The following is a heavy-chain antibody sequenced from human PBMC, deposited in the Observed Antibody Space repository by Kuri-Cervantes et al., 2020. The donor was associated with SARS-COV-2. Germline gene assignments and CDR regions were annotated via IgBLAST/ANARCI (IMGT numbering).Heavy chain of an antibody. D-gene: IGHD3-10*01. CDR3: ARGGSVSTASLL. CDR2: IYYSENT. Sequence: ESLKISCTVSGGSISGYYWTWIRQPPGKGLEWIGNIYYSENTKYIPSLKSRVTISIDTSKNQLSLNLSSVTATDTAVYYCARGGSVSTASLLWGHGTLVTVSS. J-gene: IGHJ4*01. CDR1: GGSISGYY. V-gene: IGHV4-59*01.